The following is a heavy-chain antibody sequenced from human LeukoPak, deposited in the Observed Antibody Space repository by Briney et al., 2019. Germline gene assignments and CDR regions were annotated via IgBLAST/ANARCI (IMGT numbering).Heavy chain of an antibody. CDR2: IYSGGST. D-gene: IGHD4-23*01. CDR3: ARRAGGYSHPYDY. V-gene: IGHV3-53*01. Sequence: GGSLRLSCAASGFTVSSNYMSWVRQAPGKGLEGVSLIYSGGSTYYADSVKGGRTISRDNSKNTLYLQMNTLRAEDTAVYYCARRAGGYSHPYDYWGQGTLVTVSS. J-gene: IGHJ4*02. CDR1: GFTVSSNY.